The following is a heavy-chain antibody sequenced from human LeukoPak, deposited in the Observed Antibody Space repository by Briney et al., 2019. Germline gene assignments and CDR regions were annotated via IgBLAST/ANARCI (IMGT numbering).Heavy chain of an antibody. J-gene: IGHJ3*02. CDR3: ASMRYSSSWYEDAFDI. CDR1: GYTFTGYY. D-gene: IGHD6-13*01. CDR2: INPNSGGT. V-gene: IGHV1-2*06. Sequence: ASVKVSCKTSGYTFTGYYMHWVRQAPGQGREGMGRINPNSGGTNYAQKSQGRVTMTSDTSISTAYMEVSRLSSDATAVYYCASMRYSSSWYEDAFDIWGQGTMVTVSS.